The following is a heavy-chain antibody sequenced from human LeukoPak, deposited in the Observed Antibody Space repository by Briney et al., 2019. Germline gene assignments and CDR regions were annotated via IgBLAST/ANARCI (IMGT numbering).Heavy chain of an antibody. D-gene: IGHD6-13*01. J-gene: IGHJ1*01. CDR3: STYSSAEYFQH. V-gene: IGHV1-24*01. CDR1: GFALTELS. Sequence: ASVKVSCKVSGFALTELSIHWVRQAPGKGPEWMGGLDPEDGETIYAQKFQGRVTMTEDPYTDSAHMELSSLRAEDTAVYYCSTYSSAEYFQHWGQGTLVTVSS. CDR2: LDPEDGET.